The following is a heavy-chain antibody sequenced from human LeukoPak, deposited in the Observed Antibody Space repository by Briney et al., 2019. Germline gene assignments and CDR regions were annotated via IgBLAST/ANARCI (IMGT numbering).Heavy chain of an antibody. CDR2: IHYSGST. D-gene: IGHD5-24*01. J-gene: IGHJ3*02. CDR1: GGSISSSSYY. Sequence: TSESLSLTCTVSGGSISSSSYYWGWIRQPPGKGLEYIGSIHYSGSTYYNPSLKSRVTISVDTSKNQFSLKLSSVTAADTAVYYCARVDVEMAIKNGAFDIWGQGTMVTVSS. V-gene: IGHV4-39*07. CDR3: ARVDVEMAIKNGAFDI.